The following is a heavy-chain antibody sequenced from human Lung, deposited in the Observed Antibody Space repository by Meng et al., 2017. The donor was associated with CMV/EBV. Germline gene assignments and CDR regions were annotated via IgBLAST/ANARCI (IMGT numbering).Heavy chain of an antibody. CDR3: ARADSSYFDVSAYYPDAFDI. J-gene: IGHJ3*02. V-gene: IGHV4-4*01. Sequence: LXXIVSGGSISSSKWWNWVRQPPGKGLEWIGAIHHSGTTNYNTSLKSRVIMSVDKSKNQFSLSLTSVTAADTAVYFCARADSSYFDVSAYYPDAFDIWGQGTXVTVSS. CDR1: GGSISSSKW. CDR2: IHHSGTT. D-gene: IGHD3-22*01.